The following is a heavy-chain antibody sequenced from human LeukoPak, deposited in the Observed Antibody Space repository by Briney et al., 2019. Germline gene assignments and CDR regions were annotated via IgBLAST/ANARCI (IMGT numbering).Heavy chain of an antibody. CDR3: ARDHHYDFWSGHLLYYYYGMDV. Sequence: PSETLSLTCAVYGGSFSGYYWSWIRQPPGKGLEWIGEINHSGSTNYNPSLKSRVTISVDTSKNQFSLKLSSVTAADTAVYYCARDHHYDFWSGHLLYYYYGMDVWGQGTTVTVSS. J-gene: IGHJ6*02. CDR1: GGSFSGYY. CDR2: INHSGST. V-gene: IGHV4-34*01. D-gene: IGHD3-3*01.